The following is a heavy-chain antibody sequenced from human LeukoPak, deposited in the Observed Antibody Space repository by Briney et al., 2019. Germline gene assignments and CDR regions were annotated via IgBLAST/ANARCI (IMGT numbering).Heavy chain of an antibody. Sequence: ASVKVSCKASGYCFSSYGISWVRQAPGQGLQWMGWISAYNGNTNYAQKFQGRVTMTTDTSTSTAYMELRSLRSDDTAVYYCARDSDYGRLMDYWGQGTLVTVSS. CDR1: GYCFSSYG. D-gene: IGHD4-17*01. CDR2: ISAYNGNT. J-gene: IGHJ4*02. CDR3: ARDSDYGRLMDY. V-gene: IGHV1-18*01.